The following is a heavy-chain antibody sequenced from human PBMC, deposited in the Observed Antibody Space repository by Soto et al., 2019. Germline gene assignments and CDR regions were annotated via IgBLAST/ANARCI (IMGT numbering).Heavy chain of an antibody. CDR3: AKDIGIFGVEIDY. V-gene: IGHV3-9*01. Sequence: GGALRLSCAASGVTLGDYAMHWVRQAPGKGLEWVSGISWNSGSIGYADSVKGRFTISRDNAKNSLYLQMNSLRAEDTALYYCAKDIGIFGVEIDYWGQGTLVTVSS. J-gene: IGHJ4*02. CDR1: GVTLGDYA. CDR2: ISWNSGSI. D-gene: IGHD3-3*01.